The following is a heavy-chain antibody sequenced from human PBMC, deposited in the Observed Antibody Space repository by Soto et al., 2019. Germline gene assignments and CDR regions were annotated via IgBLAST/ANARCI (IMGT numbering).Heavy chain of an antibody. CDR1: GYTFTSYG. D-gene: IGHD6-13*01. V-gene: IGHV1-18*04. J-gene: IGHJ6*02. Sequence: GASVKVSCKASGYTFTSYGISWVRQAPGQGLEWMGWISAYNGNTNYAQKLRGRVTMTTDTSTSTAYMELRSLRSDDTAVYYCARDRSSSWYTYYGMDVWGQGTTVTVSS. CDR3: ARDRSSSWYTYYGMDV. CDR2: ISAYNGNT.